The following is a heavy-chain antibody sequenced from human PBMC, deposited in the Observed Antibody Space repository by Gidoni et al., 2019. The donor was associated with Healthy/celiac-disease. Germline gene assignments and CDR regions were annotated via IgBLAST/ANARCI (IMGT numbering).Heavy chain of an antibody. V-gene: IGHV1-69*01. Sequence: PGQGLEWMGGIIPILGTANYAQKFQGRVTITADESTSTAYMELSSLRSEDTAVYYCARDLGNWSAFDIWGQGTMVTVSS. CDR2: IIPILGTA. J-gene: IGHJ3*02. CDR3: ARDLGNWSAFDI. D-gene: IGHD1-1*01.